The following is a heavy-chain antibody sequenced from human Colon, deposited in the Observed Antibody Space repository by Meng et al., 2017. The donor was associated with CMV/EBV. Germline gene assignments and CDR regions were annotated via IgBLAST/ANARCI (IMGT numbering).Heavy chain of an antibody. D-gene: IGHD3-10*01. CDR3: AKGSSEFLYYGMDV. Sequence: GGSLRLSCAASGFTFRNHAMSWVRQAPGTGLEWVSVIYAGGRSTYLADSVKGRFIISRDASKNPLYMEMNSLRAEDTAVYYCAKGSSEFLYYGMDVWGQGTTVTVSS. CDR1: GFTFRNHA. J-gene: IGHJ6*02. V-gene: IGHV3-23*03. CDR2: IYAGGRST.